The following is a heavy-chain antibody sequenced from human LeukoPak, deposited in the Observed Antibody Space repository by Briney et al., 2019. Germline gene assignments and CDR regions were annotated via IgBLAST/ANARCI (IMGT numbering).Heavy chain of an antibody. CDR2: INQDGSQK. J-gene: IGHJ4*02. V-gene: IGHV3-7*01. CDR3: ASDDSSGEYDLPFGY. CDR1: GFTSSRYW. D-gene: IGHD3-22*01. Sequence: PGGSLRLSCEVSGFTSSRYWTSWVRQAPGKGLEWVANINQDGSQKYYVDSVKGRFTISRDNAKNSVYLQMDSLRSEDTAVYYCASDDSSGEYDLPFGYWVQGTLVTVSS.